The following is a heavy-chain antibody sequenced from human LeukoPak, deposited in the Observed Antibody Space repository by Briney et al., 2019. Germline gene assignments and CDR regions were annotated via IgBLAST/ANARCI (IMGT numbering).Heavy chain of an antibody. J-gene: IGHJ4*02. D-gene: IGHD6-6*01. V-gene: IGHV3-48*04. CDR3: AREYSSSSGRSLDY. CDR1: GFTFSTYN. CDR2: ISTSSSTV. Sequence: PGESLRLSCAASGFTFSTYNMNWVRQAPGKGLEWVSYISTSSSTVHYADSVKGRFTISRDNAKNSLYLQLNSLRADDTAVYYCAREYSSSSGRSLDYWGQGALVTVSS.